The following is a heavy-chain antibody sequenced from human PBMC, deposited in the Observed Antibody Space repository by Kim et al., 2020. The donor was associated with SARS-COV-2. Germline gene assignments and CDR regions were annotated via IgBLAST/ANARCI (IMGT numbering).Heavy chain of an antibody. V-gene: IGHV4-39*01. CDR3: ARRRFGGSSWFDY. D-gene: IGHD6-13*01. Sequence: SETLSLTCTVSGGSISSSSYYWGWIRQPPGKGLEWIGSIYYSGSTYYNPSLKSRVTISVDTSKNQFSLKLSSVTAADTAVYYCARRRFGGSSWFDYWGQG. CDR1: GGSISSSSYY. J-gene: IGHJ4*02. CDR2: IYYSGST.